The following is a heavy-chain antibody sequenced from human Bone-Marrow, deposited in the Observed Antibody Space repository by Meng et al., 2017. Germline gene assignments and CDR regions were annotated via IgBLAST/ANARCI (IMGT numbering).Heavy chain of an antibody. CDR3: ARFTPFDY. Sequence: VQLVEFGGGLVQPGGSLRLSCIASEFTFSIFWMHWVRQAPGKGPMWVSRINPDGTITDYADSVKGRFTISRDNAKNTLYLQMNSLRAEDSAVYYCARFTPFDYWGPGTLVTVSS. CDR2: INPDGTIT. V-gene: IGHV3-74*01. CDR1: EFTFSIFW. J-gene: IGHJ4*02.